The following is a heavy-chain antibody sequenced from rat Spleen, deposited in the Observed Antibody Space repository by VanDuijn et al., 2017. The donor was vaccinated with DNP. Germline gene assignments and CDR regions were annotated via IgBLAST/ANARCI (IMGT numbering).Heavy chain of an antibody. D-gene: IGHD1-2*01. CDR1: FYSITSSNK. V-gene: IGHV3-1*01. CDR2: ISYSGST. J-gene: IGHJ2*01. Sequence: EVLLQESGPGLVKPSQSLSLTCSVTFYSITSSNKWNWIRKFPGNKMEWMAYISYSGSTGYNPSLRSRISITRDTSKNQFFLQLNSVTTEDSATYYCARSDYSNYIPFDYWGQGVMVTVSS. CDR3: ARSDYSNYIPFDY.